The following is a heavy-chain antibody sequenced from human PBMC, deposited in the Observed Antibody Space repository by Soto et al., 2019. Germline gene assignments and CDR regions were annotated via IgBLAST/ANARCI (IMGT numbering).Heavy chain of an antibody. CDR3: ARAGVENWLDP. CDR2: IWYDGSND. D-gene: IGHD3-10*01. CDR1: GFTFNKYG. V-gene: IGHV3-33*01. Sequence: QVQLVESGGGVVQPGRSLRLSCEGSGFTFNKYGMHWVRQAPGKGLAWVAIIWYDGSNDFYADSVKGRFTISKDNSKNKVYLEMDSLRVEDTGFDYGARAGVENWLDPCGPGTLVTVAS. J-gene: IGHJ5*02.